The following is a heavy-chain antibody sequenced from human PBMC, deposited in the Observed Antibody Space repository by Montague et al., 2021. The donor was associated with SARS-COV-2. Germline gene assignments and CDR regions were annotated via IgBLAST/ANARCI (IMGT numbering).Heavy chain of an antibody. CDR2: IYSTGDT. J-gene: IGHJ6*02. CDR1: GGAINRGDYY. CDR3: AREVVHVDVLTDIPKILYYGLDV. D-gene: IGHD2-21*02. V-gene: IGHV4-30-4*08. Sequence: TLSLTCTVSGGAINRGDYYWTWIRQPPGKGLEWIGNIYSTGDTSYSPSLKGRVGISLDTSKNQVSLSLRSVAAADTAVYYCAREVVHVDVLTDIPKILYYGLDVWGQGTTVVVSS.